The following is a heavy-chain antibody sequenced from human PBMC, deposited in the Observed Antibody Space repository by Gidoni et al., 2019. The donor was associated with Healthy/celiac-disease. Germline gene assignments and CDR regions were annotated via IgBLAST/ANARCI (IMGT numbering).Heavy chain of an antibody. CDR2: INHSGST. V-gene: IGHV4-34*01. J-gene: IGHJ6*02. CDR1: GGSFSGYS. Sequence: QVQLQQWGAGLLKPSETLSLTCAVYGGSFSGYSWIWIRHPPGKGMEWIGEINHSGSTNYNPSLKSRVTISVDTAKNQFSLKLSSVTAADTAVYYCARIRDIVVVPAAIGGGYGMDVWGQGTTVTVSS. D-gene: IGHD2-2*01. CDR3: ARIRDIVVVPAAIGGGYGMDV.